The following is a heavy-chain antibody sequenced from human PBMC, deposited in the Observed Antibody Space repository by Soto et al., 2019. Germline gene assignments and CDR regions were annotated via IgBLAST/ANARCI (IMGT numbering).Heavy chain of an antibody. CDR2: ISYNGRNK. D-gene: IGHD3-16*01. V-gene: IGHV3-30*04. CDR3: ARQAKIGDRSQFYFDS. Sequence: PGGSLRLSCAASGFTFSFYARHWGRQAPGKGLEWVAVISYNGRNKHYVDSVKGRFTISRDNSQDTLYLQMDSLRPDDTAVYYCARQAKIGDRSQFYFDSWGQGTLVTVYS. CDR1: GFTFSFYA. J-gene: IGHJ4*02.